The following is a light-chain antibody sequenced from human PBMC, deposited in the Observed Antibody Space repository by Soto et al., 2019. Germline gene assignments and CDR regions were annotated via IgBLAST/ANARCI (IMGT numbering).Light chain of an antibody. Sequence: DIQMTQSPSTLSASIGDRVTITCRASESIRTWLAWYQHKPGKAPKFLIYDASSLESGVPSRFSGSGSDTEFTLTISSLQPEDFATYYCQQVNNYPLTFGGGTKVDIK. J-gene: IGKJ4*01. CDR2: DAS. CDR3: QQVNNYPLT. V-gene: IGKV1-5*01. CDR1: ESIRTW.